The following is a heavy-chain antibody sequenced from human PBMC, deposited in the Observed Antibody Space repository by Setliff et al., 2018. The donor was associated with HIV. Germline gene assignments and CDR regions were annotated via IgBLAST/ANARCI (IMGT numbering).Heavy chain of an antibody. D-gene: IGHD3-16*01. CDR1: GAPVTDSNW. Sequence: SETLSLTCEVSGAPVTDSNWWNWVRQPPGKGLEWIGEAYHTGSTNYGPSLERRVTISVDTSKNQFSLALTSVTAADTAIYFCARVSLDLKYYDSAGYTHPLYFFDYWGQGKLVTVSS. V-gene: IGHV4-4*02. CDR2: AYHTGST. CDR3: ARVSLDLKYYDSAGYTHPLYFFDY. J-gene: IGHJ4*02.